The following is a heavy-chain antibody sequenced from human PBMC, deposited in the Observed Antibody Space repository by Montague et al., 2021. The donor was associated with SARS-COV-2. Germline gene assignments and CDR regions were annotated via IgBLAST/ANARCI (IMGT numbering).Heavy chain of an antibody. V-gene: IGHV4-34*01. CDR2: IHHGGST. Sequence: SETLSLTCAVHGGSFSTYSWNWIRQPPGKGLEWIGEIHHGGSTNYNPSLKSRVIISADTSKNQFSLKLTSVAAADTAVYYCARLGDGVVPSPILGVGPYYSYSTGDDWGKGTTVAVSS. D-gene: IGHD3-10*01. CDR1: GGSFSTYS. J-gene: IGHJ6*04. CDR3: ARLGDGVVPSPILGVGPYYSYSTGDD.